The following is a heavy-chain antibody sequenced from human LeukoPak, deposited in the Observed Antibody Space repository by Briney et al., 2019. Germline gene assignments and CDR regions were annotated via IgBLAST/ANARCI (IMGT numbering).Heavy chain of an antibody. D-gene: IGHD5-18*01. Sequence: SETLSLTCAVHGGSFSGSYWNWIRQPPGKGLEWIGEINHSGITNYNPSLKSRVTISADTSKNQFSLTLGSVSATDTAVYYCVSPRGFSYGYFDYWGQGTLVTVSS. CDR1: GGSFSGSY. V-gene: IGHV4-34*01. CDR2: INHSGIT. J-gene: IGHJ4*02. CDR3: VSPRGFSYGYFDY.